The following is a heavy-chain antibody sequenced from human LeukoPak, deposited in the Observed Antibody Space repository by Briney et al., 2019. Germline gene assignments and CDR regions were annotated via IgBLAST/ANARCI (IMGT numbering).Heavy chain of an antibody. CDR3: ATAYCGGDCYPPQ. Sequence: PGGSLRLSCAASGFTFSSYAMSWVRQAPGKGLEWLSAISGSGGSTYYADSVKGRFTISRDNSKNTLYLQMNSLRAEDTAVYYCATAYCGGDCYPPQWGQGTLVTVSS. V-gene: IGHV3-23*01. CDR1: GFTFSSYA. CDR2: ISGSGGST. D-gene: IGHD2-21*02. J-gene: IGHJ4*02.